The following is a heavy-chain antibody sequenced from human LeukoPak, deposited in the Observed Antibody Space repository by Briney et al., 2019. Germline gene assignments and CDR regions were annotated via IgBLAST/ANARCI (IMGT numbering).Heavy chain of an antibody. Sequence: SETLYLTCAVSGYSISSGYYWGWIRQPPGKVLGWIGSISNIGSAYYNPSLKSRVTISVDTSTSQFYLKLSSVTAADTAVYYCARHISGYSYPDYWGQGTQVTVSS. CDR1: GYSISSGYY. CDR2: ISNIGSA. CDR3: ARHISGYSYPDY. V-gene: IGHV4-38-2*01. D-gene: IGHD5-18*01. J-gene: IGHJ4*02.